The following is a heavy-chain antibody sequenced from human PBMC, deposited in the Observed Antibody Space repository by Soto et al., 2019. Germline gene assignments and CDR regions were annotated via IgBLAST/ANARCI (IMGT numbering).Heavy chain of an antibody. CDR1: GYTFTTYS. V-gene: IGHV1-3*01. J-gene: IGHJ3*02. D-gene: IGHD6-19*01. Sequence: QVQLVQSGAEVKKPGASVKVFCKASGYTFTTYSMHWVRQAPGQRLEWMGWMNPLNGDTKYSQRFQGRLTIIRDTSASTAYMELSSLRSEDTAIYYCARGNSGAFDIWGQGTMVTVSS. CDR2: MNPLNGDT. CDR3: ARGNSGAFDI.